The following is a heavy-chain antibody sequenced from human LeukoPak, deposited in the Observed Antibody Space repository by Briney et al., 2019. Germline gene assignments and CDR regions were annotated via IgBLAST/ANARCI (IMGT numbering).Heavy chain of an antibody. V-gene: IGHV1-24*01. Sequence: ASVKVSCKVSGYTLTELPMHWVRQAPGKGLEWMGGFDPEDGETIYAQKFQGRVTMTEDTSTDTAYMELSSLRSEDTAVYYCATVRYNWNYFRFGPWGQGTLVTVSS. CDR3: ATVRYNWNYFRFGP. CDR1: GYTLTELP. D-gene: IGHD1-7*01. J-gene: IGHJ5*02. CDR2: FDPEDGET.